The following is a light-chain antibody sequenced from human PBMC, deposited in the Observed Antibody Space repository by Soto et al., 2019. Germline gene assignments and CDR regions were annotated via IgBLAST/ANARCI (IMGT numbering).Light chain of an antibody. Sequence: EIVLTQSPATLAVSPGERVSFSCRASQSISRNLAWYQQKPGQPPKLLFYGASSRATDVPGRFGGSGSGTEFTLTITRLQSEDFAVYFCQQYDDWPRTFGQGTKLEI. CDR2: GAS. CDR3: QQYDDWPRT. CDR1: QSISRN. V-gene: IGKV3-15*01. J-gene: IGKJ2*01.